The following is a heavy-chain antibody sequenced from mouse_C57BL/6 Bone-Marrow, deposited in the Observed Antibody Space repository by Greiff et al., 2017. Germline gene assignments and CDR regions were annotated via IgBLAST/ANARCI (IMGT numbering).Heavy chain of an antibody. D-gene: IGHD2-2*01. CDR1: GYTFTSYW. CDR3: ARGWLPFAY. V-gene: IGHV1-69*01. CDR2: IDPSDSYT. Sequence: QVQLQQPGAELVMPGASVKLSCKASGYTFTSYWMHWVKQRPGQGLEWIGEIDPSDSYTNYNQKFKGKSTLTVDKSSSTAYMQLSSLTSEDVAVYYCARGWLPFAYWGQGTLVTVSA. J-gene: IGHJ3*01.